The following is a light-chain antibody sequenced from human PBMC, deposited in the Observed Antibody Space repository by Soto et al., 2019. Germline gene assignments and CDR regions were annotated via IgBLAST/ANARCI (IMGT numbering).Light chain of an antibody. CDR3: QKYNSAPFT. Sequence: DIQMTQSPSSLSASVGDRVTITCRASQDINNFLVWSQQKPWKDPNLLIYGASTLQSVVPSRFSGSGSGTDFTLTISSLQPEDVATYFCQKYNSAPFTVGPGTTVDSK. CDR2: GAS. V-gene: IGKV1-27*01. J-gene: IGKJ3*01. CDR1: QDINNF.